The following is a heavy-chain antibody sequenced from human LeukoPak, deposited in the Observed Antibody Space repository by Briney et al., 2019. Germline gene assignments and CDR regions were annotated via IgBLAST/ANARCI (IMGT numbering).Heavy chain of an antibody. V-gene: IGHV3-43*02. J-gene: IGHJ4*02. D-gene: IGHD1-26*01. CDR3: AKDPKGIVGAPFDY. CDR2: ISGDGGST. CDR1: GFTFDDYA. Sequence: GGSLRLXCAASGFTFDDYAMHWVRHAPGKGLEWVSLISGDGGSTYYADSVKGRFTISRDNSKNSLYLQMNSLRTEDTALYYCAKDPKGIVGAPFDYWGQGALVTVSS.